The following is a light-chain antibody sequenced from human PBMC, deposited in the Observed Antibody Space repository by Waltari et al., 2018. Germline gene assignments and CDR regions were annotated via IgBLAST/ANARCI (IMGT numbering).Light chain of an antibody. V-gene: IGKV3-20*01. Sequence: ETVLTQSPGTLSFSPGERAPLSCSPIQTVTSSHLAWYQQKPGQAPRLLIYGASSRATGIPDRFSGSGSGTDFTLTITRLQPEDFAVYYCQQYGNSPRTFGQGTEVEIK. CDR1: QTVTSSH. CDR3: QQYGNSPRT. J-gene: IGKJ1*01. CDR2: GAS.